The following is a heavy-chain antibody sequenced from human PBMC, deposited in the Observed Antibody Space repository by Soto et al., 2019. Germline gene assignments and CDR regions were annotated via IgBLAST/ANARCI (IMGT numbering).Heavy chain of an antibody. D-gene: IGHD2-15*01. CDR2: IYNSGST. V-gene: IGHV4-30-4*01. CDR3: ARGPSADKVDC. CDR1: GGFITSGDYF. J-gene: IGHJ4*02. Sequence: QVQLQESGPGLVKPSQSLSLTCAVSGGFITSGDYFWSWIRQPPGKGLEWIGHIYNSGSTYNNPSLKGRACIAVDTANNQFSLNLNSMAAADTAVYYCARGPSADKVDCWGQGILVTVSS.